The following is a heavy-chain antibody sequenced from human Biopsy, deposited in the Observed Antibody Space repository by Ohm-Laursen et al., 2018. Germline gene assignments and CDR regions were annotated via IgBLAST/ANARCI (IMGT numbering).Heavy chain of an antibody. V-gene: IGHV3-23*01. CDR2: IGNTGAT. CDR3: AKARSGSSNSCYNY. Sequence: SLRLSCAASGFDFSDYSMSWVRQAPGKGLELVSTIGNTGATFYADSVKGRFTISRDNSKNTLYLEMNSLRAEDTAIYYCAKARSGSSNSCYNYWGQGTLVIVSS. D-gene: IGHD2-2*02. CDR1: GFDFSDYS. J-gene: IGHJ4*02.